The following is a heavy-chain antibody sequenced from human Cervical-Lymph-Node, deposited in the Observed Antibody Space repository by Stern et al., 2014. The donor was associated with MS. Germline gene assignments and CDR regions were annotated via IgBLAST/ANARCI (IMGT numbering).Heavy chain of an antibody. V-gene: IGHV5-51*01. Sequence: EVQLVESGAEVKKAGESLKISCKGDGDNFSSYWIAWVRQMPGKGLEWMGTIYSGDSDTRYSQSFQGQVYISADKSISTAYLQWSRLKASDIAMYFCATFSGSHSDAFDMWGQGTMVTVSS. CDR3: ATFSGSHSDAFDM. CDR2: IYSGDSDT. J-gene: IGHJ3*02. D-gene: IGHD1-26*01. CDR1: GDNFSSYW.